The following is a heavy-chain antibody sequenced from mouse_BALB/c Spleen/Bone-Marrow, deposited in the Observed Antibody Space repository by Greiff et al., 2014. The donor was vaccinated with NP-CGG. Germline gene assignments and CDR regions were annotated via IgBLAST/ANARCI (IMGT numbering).Heavy chain of an antibody. CDR3: ARDGGYAMDY. V-gene: IGHV2-6-1*01. CDR2: IWSDGST. Sequence: VNVVESGPGLVAPSQSLSITCTISGFSLTSYGVHWVRQPPGKGLEWLVVIWSDGSTTYNSALKSRRSISKDNSKSQVFLKMNSLQTDDTAMYYCARDGGYAMDYWGQGTSVTVSS. CDR1: GFSLTSYG. J-gene: IGHJ4*01.